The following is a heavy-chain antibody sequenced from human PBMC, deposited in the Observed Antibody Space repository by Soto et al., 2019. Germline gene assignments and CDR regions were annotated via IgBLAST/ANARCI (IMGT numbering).Heavy chain of an antibody. CDR3: VREEASGSSGLTYHYYYNGMDV. CDR2: VTTSGDTM. J-gene: IGHJ6*02. Sequence: PGGALRLSCAASGFTFSSYAMHWVRQAPGKGLEGVAYVTTSGDTMFYADSVEGRFAISRDVAKNSVHLQMNSLGDEDTAVYYCVREEASGSSGLTYHYYYNGMDVWGQGTTVTVSS. V-gene: IGHV3-48*02. CDR1: GFTFSSYA. D-gene: IGHD3-10*01.